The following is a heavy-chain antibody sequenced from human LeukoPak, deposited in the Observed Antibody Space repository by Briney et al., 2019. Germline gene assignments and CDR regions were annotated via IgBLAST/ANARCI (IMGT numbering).Heavy chain of an antibody. CDR1: GFTFSSYA. CDR3: AKDHSSGWHAEYSQH. V-gene: IGHV3-23*01. CDR2: ISGSGGST. D-gene: IGHD6-19*01. Sequence: GGSLRLSCAASGFTFSSYAMSWVRQAPGKGLEWVSAISGSGGSTYYADSVKGRFTISRDNSKNTLYLQMNSLRAEDTAVYYCAKDHSSGWHAEYSQHWGQGTLVTVSS. J-gene: IGHJ1*01.